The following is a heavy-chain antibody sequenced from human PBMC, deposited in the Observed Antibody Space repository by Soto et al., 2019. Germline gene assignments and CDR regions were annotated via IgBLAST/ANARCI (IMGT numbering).Heavy chain of an antibody. CDR2: SNGDGRT. D-gene: IGHD3-9*01. J-gene: IGHJ6*02. CDR1: GAPFGGDY. V-gene: IGHV4-34*02. Sequence: QVQVKQWGAGLLKPSETLSLTCAVSGAPFGGDYWSWIRQPPGKGLEWIGESNGDGRTNYNPSLKSRVTISVDTSKNQFSLKLTSVTAADTAVYFCVRGGYFAPTDVWGQGTTVTVSS. CDR3: VRGGYFAPTDV.